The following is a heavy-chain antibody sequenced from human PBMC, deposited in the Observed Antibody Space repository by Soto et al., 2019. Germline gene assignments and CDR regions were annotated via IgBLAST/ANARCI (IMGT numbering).Heavy chain of an antibody. V-gene: IGHV4-59*01. Sequence: SETLSLTCTVSGGSISSYYWSWIRQPPGKGLEWIGYIYYSGSTNYNPSLKSRVTISVDTSKNQFSLKLSSVTAADTAVYYCARCDSTYYDFWSGWTAGNYYHYMDVWGKGTTVTVSS. CDR3: ARCDSTYYDFWSGWTAGNYYHYMDV. D-gene: IGHD3-3*01. J-gene: IGHJ6*03. CDR2: IYYSGST. CDR1: GGSISSYY.